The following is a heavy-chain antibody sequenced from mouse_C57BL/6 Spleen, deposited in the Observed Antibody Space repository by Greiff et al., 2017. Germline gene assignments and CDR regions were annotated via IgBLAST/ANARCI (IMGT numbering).Heavy chain of an antibody. CDR1: GFSLTSYG. Sequence: VQRVESGPGLVAPSQSLSITCTVPGFSLTSYGVHWVRQPPGTGLEWLVVIWSDGSTTYNSALKSRLSISKYNSKSQVFLKMNSLQTDDTAMYYCAGSNYVEGAMDYWGQGTSVTVSS. D-gene: IGHD2-5*01. J-gene: IGHJ4*01. V-gene: IGHV2-6*03. CDR2: IWSDGST. CDR3: AGSNYVEGAMDY.